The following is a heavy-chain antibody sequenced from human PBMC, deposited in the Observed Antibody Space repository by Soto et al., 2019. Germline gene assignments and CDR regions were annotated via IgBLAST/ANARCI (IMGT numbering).Heavy chain of an antibody. J-gene: IGHJ4*02. V-gene: IGHV1-2*02. D-gene: IGHD2-21*02. CDR2: INPKTGDT. CDR3: ARQLAYCGGDCYTEPIDY. Sequence: QAQLVQSGAEVKKPGASVKVSCKTSGYTLTAYYIHWVRQAPGQGLEWVGWINPKTGDTKYAQKFQGRVTMTGDTSITTAYMELGRLRSDDTAVYYCARQLAYCGGDCYTEPIDYWGQGPLVTVSS. CDR1: GYTLTAYY.